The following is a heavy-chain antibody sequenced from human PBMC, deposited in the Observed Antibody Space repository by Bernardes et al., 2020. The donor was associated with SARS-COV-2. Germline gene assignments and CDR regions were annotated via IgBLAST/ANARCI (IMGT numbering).Heavy chain of an antibody. Sequence: SEPLSLTCTVSGGSISSTNYYWGWLRQPPGKGLEWIGSLYYSGSTYYNPSLKSRVTLSVDTSKNQFSLRLSSVTAADTAVYYCARRGYNYGYLDYWGQGTLVTVSS. D-gene: IGHD5-18*01. CDR1: GGSISSTNYY. CDR2: LYYSGST. J-gene: IGHJ4*02. V-gene: IGHV4-39*01. CDR3: ARRGYNYGYLDY.